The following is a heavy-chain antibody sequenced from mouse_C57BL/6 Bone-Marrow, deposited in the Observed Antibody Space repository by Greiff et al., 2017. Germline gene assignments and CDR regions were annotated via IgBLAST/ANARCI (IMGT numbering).Heavy chain of an antibody. CDR1: GFTFSDYG. D-gene: IGHD4-1*01. CDR2: ISSGSSTI. J-gene: IGHJ2*01. Sequence: EVKLMESGGGLVKPGGSLKLSCAASGFTFSDYGMHWVRQAPEQGLEWVAYISSGSSTIYYADTVKGRFTISRDNAKNTLFLQMTSLRSEDTAMYYCARTGSFDYWGQGTTLTVSS. V-gene: IGHV5-17*01. CDR3: ARTGSFDY.